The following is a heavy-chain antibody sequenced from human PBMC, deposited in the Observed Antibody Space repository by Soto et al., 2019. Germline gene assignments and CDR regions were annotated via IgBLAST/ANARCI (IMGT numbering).Heavy chain of an antibody. Sequence: EVQLVESGGGLVQPGGSLTLSCAASGFTFSGSAMHWVRQASGKGLEWVGRIRSKANSYATAYAASVKGRFTISRDDSKNTAYLQMNSLNTEDTAVYYCTTWIQLWSFDYWGQGTLVTVSS. CDR2: IRSKANSYAT. CDR1: GFTFSGSA. V-gene: IGHV3-73*02. J-gene: IGHJ4*02. D-gene: IGHD5-18*01. CDR3: TTWIQLWSFDY.